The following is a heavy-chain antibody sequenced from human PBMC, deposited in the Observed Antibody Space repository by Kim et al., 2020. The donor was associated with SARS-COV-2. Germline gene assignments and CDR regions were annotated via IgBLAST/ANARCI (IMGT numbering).Heavy chain of an antibody. V-gene: IGHV3-23*01. CDR3: AIAFDYGSGDMPNFFDY. D-gene: IGHD3-16*01. Sequence: GGSLRLSCAASGFTFSSFAMTWVRQLPGKGLEWVSVINYDGGLTFYADSVKGRFTISRDNSMNTLYLQMNSLRADDTAVYYCAIAFDYGSGDMPNFFDYWGQGTPVTVSS. CDR2: INYDGGLT. J-gene: IGHJ4*02. CDR1: GFTFSSFA.